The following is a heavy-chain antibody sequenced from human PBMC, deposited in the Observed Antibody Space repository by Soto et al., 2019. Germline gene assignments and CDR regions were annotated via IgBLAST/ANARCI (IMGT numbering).Heavy chain of an antibody. CDR2: ISSSSSYI. CDR1: GFTFSSYS. CDR3: ARDLRLQDIVVVPAAIMDV. D-gene: IGHD2-2*01. J-gene: IGHJ6*02. V-gene: IGHV3-21*01. Sequence: GGALRLSCAASGFTFSSYSMNWVRQAPGKGLEWVSSISSSSSYIYYADSVKGRFTISRDNAKNSLYLQMNSLRAEDTAVYYCARDLRLQDIVVVPAAIMDVWGQGTTVTVSS.